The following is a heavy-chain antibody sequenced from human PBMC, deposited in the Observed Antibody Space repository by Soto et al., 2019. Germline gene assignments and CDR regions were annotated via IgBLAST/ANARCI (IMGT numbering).Heavy chain of an antibody. CDR1: GFTFSNYA. CDR3: AKFFVETGSNSGWPWSFHY. J-gene: IGHJ4*02. Sequence: EVQLLESGGGLVQPGRSLRLSCAASGFTFSNYAMSWVRQAPGQGLDWVSAISGSGGTTYYADSVKGRFTISRDNSKNPLFLQMNSVRAEDAAVYYCAKFFVETGSNSGWPWSFHYWGQGTLVTVSS. D-gene: IGHD6-25*01. CDR2: ISGSGGTT. V-gene: IGHV3-23*01.